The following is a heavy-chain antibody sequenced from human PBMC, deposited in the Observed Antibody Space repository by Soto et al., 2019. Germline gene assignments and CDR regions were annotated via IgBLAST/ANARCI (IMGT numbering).Heavy chain of an antibody. CDR1: GGSFSGYY. V-gene: IGHV4-34*01. CDR3: ARAHLGYCSGGSCYSPIRGSYYGMDV. D-gene: IGHD2-15*01. Sequence: PSPTLSLTCAVYGGSFSGYYWSWIRQPPGKGLEWSGEINHSGSTNYNPSLKSRVTISVDTSKNQFSLKLSSVTAADTAVYYCARAHLGYCSGGSCYSPIRGSYYGMDVWGQGTTVTVSS. CDR2: INHSGST. J-gene: IGHJ6*02.